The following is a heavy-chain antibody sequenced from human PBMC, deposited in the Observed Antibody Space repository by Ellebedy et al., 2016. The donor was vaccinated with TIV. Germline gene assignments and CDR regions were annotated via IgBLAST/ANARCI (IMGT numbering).Heavy chain of an antibody. Sequence: AASVKVSCKASGGTFSNYAFNWVRQAPGQGLEWMGRIIPILGIADYAQNFQGRVTFTADKYTSTAYMELSSLRSEDTGVYYCARWGGSSGRFQGPYDFWGQGTLVAVSS. CDR3: ARWGGSSGRFQGPYDF. V-gene: IGHV1-69*04. CDR1: GGTFSNYA. J-gene: IGHJ4*02. D-gene: IGHD1-26*01. CDR2: IIPILGIA.